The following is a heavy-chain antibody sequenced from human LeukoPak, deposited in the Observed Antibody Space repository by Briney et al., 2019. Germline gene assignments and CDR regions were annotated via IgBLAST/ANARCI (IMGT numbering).Heavy chain of an antibody. D-gene: IGHD4-17*01. J-gene: IGHJ6*02. CDR2: IYYSGST. CDR1: GGSISSGGYY. CDR3: ARMTTVTNYYYYGMDV. Sequence: PSETLSLTCTVSGGSISSGGYYWSWIRQHPGKGLEWIGYIYYSGSTYYNPPLKSRVTISVDTSKNQFSLKLSSVTAADAAVYYCARMTTVTNYYYYGMDVWGQGTLVSVSS. V-gene: IGHV4-31*03.